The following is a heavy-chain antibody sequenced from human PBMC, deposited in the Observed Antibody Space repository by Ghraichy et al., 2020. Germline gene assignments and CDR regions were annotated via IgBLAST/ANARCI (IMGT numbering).Heavy chain of an antibody. CDR3: ARDAWGVGVTNLYYFDY. Sequence: ASVKVSCKASGYTFTAYYMHWVRQAPGQGREWMGWINPNSGDTNYAQKCQGRVSMTRDTSSSTAYMELRSLRSDDTAIYYCARDAWGVGVTNLYYFDYWGQGTL. V-gene: IGHV1-2*02. D-gene: IGHD1-26*01. CDR1: GYTFTAYY. CDR2: INPNSGDT. J-gene: IGHJ4*02.